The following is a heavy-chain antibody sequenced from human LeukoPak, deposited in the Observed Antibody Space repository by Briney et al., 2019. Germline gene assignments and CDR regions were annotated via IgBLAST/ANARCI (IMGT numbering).Heavy chain of an antibody. J-gene: IGHJ4*02. Sequence: PSETLSLTCTVSGYSISSGYYWGWIRQPPGKGLEWIGSGSTYYNPSLKSRVTISVDTSKNQFSLKMSSVTAADTAVYYCARGDYSSPTPYYFDYWGQGTLVTVSS. CDR2: SGST. V-gene: IGHV4-38-2*02. CDR1: GYSISSGYY. CDR3: ARGDYSSPTPYYFDY. D-gene: IGHD6-13*01.